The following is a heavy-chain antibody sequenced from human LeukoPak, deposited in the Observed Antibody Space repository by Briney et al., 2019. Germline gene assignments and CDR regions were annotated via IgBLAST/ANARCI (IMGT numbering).Heavy chain of an antibody. CDR2: FDPEDGET. CDR3: ATSSGTYFLY. CDR1: GYTLTQLV. J-gene: IGHJ4*02. D-gene: IGHD1-26*01. V-gene: IGHV1-24*01. Sequence: ASVTVSFKVSGYTLTQLVIHWVRQAPGKGLEWMGGFDPEDGETIYAQKFQDRVTMTEDTSTDTAYMELSSLRSEDTAFYYCATSSGTYFLYWGQGTLVTVS.